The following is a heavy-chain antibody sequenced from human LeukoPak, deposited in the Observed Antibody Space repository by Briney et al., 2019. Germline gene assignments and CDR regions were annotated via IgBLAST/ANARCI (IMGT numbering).Heavy chain of an antibody. CDR3: AKARDSNIWYPFDY. CDR1: GGSISNNY. Sequence: SETLSPTCTVSGGSISNNYWNWIRLPPGKGLEWIGYIYYTGSTHYNPSLKSRVTISLDTSKRQFSLKLTSVTAADTAVYYCAKARDSNIWYPFDYWGQGTLVTVSS. CDR2: IYYTGST. V-gene: IGHV4-59*01. D-gene: IGHD6-13*01. J-gene: IGHJ4*02.